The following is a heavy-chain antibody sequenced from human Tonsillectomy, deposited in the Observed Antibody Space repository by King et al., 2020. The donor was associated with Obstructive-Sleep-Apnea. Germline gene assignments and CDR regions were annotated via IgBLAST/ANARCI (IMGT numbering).Heavy chain of an antibody. Sequence: QLVQSGGGLVQPGGSLRLSCAASGFTFSDFWMHWVRQVPGKGLVWVSDINSDGSSISYADSVKGRFTISRDNAKNTLYLQINSLRAEDTAVYYCARGYSYGLFGWGRGTLVTVSS. CDR2: INSDGSSI. J-gene: IGHJ4*02. V-gene: IGHV3-74*02. CDR1: GFTFSDFW. D-gene: IGHD5-18*01. CDR3: ARGYSYGLFG.